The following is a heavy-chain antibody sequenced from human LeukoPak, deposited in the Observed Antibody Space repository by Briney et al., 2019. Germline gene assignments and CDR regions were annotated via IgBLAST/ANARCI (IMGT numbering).Heavy chain of an antibody. Sequence: SETLSLTCAVYGGSFSGYYWSWIRQPPGKGLEWIGEINHSGSTNYNPSLKSRVTISIDTSKNQLSLRLNSVTAADTAVYYCARGRSGTSYDAFDIWGQGTMVTVSS. CDR1: GGSFSGYY. D-gene: IGHD4-23*01. V-gene: IGHV4-34*01. CDR2: INHSGST. CDR3: ARGRSGTSYDAFDI. J-gene: IGHJ3*02.